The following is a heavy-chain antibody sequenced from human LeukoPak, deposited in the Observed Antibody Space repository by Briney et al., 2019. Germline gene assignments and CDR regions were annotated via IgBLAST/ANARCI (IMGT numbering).Heavy chain of an antibody. CDR3: ARHNQGSPDY. V-gene: IGHV3-48*01. Sequence: EESLGLSCVASGFIFSYYDMDWVRQAPGKGLEWISYISSSRSIMYYADSVLGRFTVSRDNAENTLYLQMNSLRGDDTAVYYCARHNQGSPDYWGQGTLVTVSS. J-gene: IGHJ4*02. CDR1: GFIFSYYD. CDR2: ISSSRSIM.